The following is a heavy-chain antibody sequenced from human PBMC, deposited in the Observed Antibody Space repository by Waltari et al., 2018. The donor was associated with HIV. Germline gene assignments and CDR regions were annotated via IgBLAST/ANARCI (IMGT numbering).Heavy chain of an antibody. V-gene: IGHV4-39*01. CDR3: AEHLIAARTGPLDY. CDR1: GGSISSSSYY. CDR2: IYFSGNT. J-gene: IGHJ4*02. D-gene: IGHD3-3*02. Sequence: QLQLQESGPGLVKPSETLSLTCTVSGGSISSSSYYWGWIRPPPGKGLEWVGWIYFSGNTLHNPALKRRIHQSVETSKDPFLLELGLLTGAGTAVYYWAEHLIAARTGPLDYLGQGTLVTVSS.